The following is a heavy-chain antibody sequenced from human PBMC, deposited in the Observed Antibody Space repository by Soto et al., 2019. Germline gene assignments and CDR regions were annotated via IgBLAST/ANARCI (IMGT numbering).Heavy chain of an antibody. CDR1: GGTFSSYA. CDR2: IIPIFGTA. J-gene: IGHJ5*02. CDR3: ARVALYCSGGSCYPNWFDP. D-gene: IGHD2-15*01. Sequence: ASVKVSCKASGGTFSSYAISWVRQAPGQGLEWMGGIIPIFGTANYAQKFQGRVTITADESTSTAYMELSSLRSEDTAVYYCARVALYCSGGSCYPNWFDPWGQGTLVTVS. V-gene: IGHV1-69*13.